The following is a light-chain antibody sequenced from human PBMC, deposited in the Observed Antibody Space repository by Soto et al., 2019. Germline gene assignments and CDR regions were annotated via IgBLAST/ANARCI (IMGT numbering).Light chain of an antibody. CDR2: AAS. CDR3: QQLHSNPYT. V-gene: IGKV1-9*01. CDR1: QGISSY. J-gene: IGKJ2*01. Sequence: DIQLTQSPSFLSASVGDRVTITCRASQGISSYLAWYQQKPGTAPQLLIYAASTLQSGVPSRFSGSGSGTEFTLTISSLQPEDFATYYGQQLHSNPYTFGQGTKVDIK.